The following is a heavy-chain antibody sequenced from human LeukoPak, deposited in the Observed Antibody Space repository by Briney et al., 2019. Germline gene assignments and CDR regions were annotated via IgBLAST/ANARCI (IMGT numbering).Heavy chain of an antibody. V-gene: IGHV3-30*03. CDR3: ARVGFCSSISCYNHY. CDR1: GFIFSSYG. J-gene: IGHJ4*02. CDR2: ISNDGSNK. D-gene: IGHD2-2*02. Sequence: GRSLRLSCAASGFIFSSYGMDWVRQAPGKGLEWVAVISNDGSNKYYADSVKGRFTISRDNSKNTLDLQMDSLRAEDTAVYYCARVGFCSSISCYNHYWGPGTLITVSS.